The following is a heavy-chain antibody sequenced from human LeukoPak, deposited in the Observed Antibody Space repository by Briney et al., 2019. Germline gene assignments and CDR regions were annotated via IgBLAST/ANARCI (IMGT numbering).Heavy chain of an antibody. J-gene: IGHJ3*02. V-gene: IGHV3-23*01. CDR3: ARGRGGYYYGSGSYLNAFDI. D-gene: IGHD3-10*01. CDR2: ISGSGGST. Sequence: GGSLRLSCAASGFTFSSYAMSWVRQAPGKGLEWVSAISGSGGSTYYADSVKGRFTISRDNSKNTLYLQMNSLRAEDTAVYYCARGRGGYYYGSGSYLNAFDIWGQGTMVTVSS. CDR1: GFTFSSYA.